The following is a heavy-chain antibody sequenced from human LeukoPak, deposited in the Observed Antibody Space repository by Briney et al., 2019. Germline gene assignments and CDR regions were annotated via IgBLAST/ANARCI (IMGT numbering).Heavy chain of an antibody. CDR2: ISTSGSAI. CDR1: GFTFSDYY. J-gene: IGHJ4*02. Sequence: GGSLRLSCAASGFTFSDYYMSWIRQAPGKGLECVSYISTSGSAIYYADSMKGRFTISRDNAKNSLYLQMNSLRAEDTAVYYCARARGSYSFDYWGQGTLVTVSS. CDR3: ARARGSYSFDY. V-gene: IGHV3-11*01. D-gene: IGHD1-26*01.